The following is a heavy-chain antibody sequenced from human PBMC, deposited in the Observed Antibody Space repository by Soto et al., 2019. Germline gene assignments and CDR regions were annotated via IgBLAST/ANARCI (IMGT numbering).Heavy chain of an antibody. CDR2: IIPIFGTA. Sequence: QVQLVQSGAEVKKPGSSVTVSCKASGGTFSSYTISWVRQAPGQGLEWMGGIIPIFGTANYAQKFQGRVTITADESTSTAYMELSSLRSEDTAVYYCARGNHRWIQLWYFDLCVRGTLVTVSS. CDR1: GGTFSSYT. CDR3: ARGNHRWIQLWYFDL. D-gene: IGHD5-18*01. J-gene: IGHJ2*01. V-gene: IGHV1-69*12.